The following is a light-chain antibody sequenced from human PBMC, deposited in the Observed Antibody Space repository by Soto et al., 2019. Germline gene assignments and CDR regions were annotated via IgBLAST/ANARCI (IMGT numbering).Light chain of an antibody. CDR2: DVT. CDR1: SGDIGDYDY. Sequence: QSALTKPASVSGSPGQSITISCTGTSGDIGDYDYVSWYQHLPGKAPKLLIFDVTHRPSGVSDRFSGSKSGNTASLTISGFRPEDEADYYCCSYTDIALDVVFGGGTKLTVL. J-gene: IGLJ2*01. V-gene: IGLV2-14*01. CDR3: CSYTDIALDVV.